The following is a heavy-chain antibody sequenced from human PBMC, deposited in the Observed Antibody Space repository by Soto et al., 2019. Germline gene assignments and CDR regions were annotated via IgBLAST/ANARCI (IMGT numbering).Heavy chain of an antibody. CDR2: IKSKFDGETI. D-gene: IGHD3-22*01. J-gene: IGHJ4*02. V-gene: IGHV3-15*01. CDR1: GINFSRAW. CDR3: AKSFDSSGSLLRYFDQ. Sequence: GGSLRLSCAASGINFSRAWMSWVRQAPGKGLEWVGRIKSKFDGETIDYAAPVKGRFTISRDDSKNIVYLQMNSLNTDDTAVYYCAKSFDSSGSLLRYFDQWGQGTLVTVSS.